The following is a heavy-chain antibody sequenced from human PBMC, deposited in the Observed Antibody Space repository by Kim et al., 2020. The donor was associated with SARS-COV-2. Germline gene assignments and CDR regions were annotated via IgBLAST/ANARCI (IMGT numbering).Heavy chain of an antibody. CDR1: GGSINTYY. Sequence: SETLSLTCTVSGGSINTYYWSWIRQPPSKGLEWIGYIYNSGSTDYNPSLKSRVSISADTSKKQLPLKLSSVIAADTAVYYCARRDSTNWYFDYWGLGTLV. J-gene: IGHJ4*02. CDR2: IYNSGST. D-gene: IGHD7-27*01. V-gene: IGHV4-59*08. CDR3: ARRDSTNWYFDY.